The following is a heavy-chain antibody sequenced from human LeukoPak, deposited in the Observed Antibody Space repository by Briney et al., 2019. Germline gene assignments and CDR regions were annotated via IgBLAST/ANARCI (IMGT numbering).Heavy chain of an antibody. CDR1: GFTFNNYA. D-gene: IGHD6-19*01. CDR3: ARDGGSGWYGRYFDL. CDR2: ISYDGSNK. J-gene: IGHJ2*01. Sequence: GGSLRLSCAASGFTFNNYAMSWVRQAPGKGLEWVAVISYDGSNKYYADSVKGRFTISRDNSKNTLYLQMNSLRAEDTAVYYCARDGGSGWYGRYFDLWGRGTLVTVSS. V-gene: IGHV3-30-3*01.